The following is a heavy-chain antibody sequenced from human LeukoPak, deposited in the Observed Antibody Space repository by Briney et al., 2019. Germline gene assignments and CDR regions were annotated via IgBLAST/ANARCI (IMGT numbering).Heavy chain of an antibody. D-gene: IGHD2-15*01. CDR1: GFTFSSYS. CDR3: ARKPGCSGGSCYSDAFDI. Sequence: PGGSLRLSCAASGFTFSSYSMNWVRQAPGKGLEWVSYISSSSSTIYYADSVKGRFTISRDNAKNSLYLQMNSLRAEDTAVYYCARKPGCSGGSCYSDAFDIWGQGTMVTVSS. J-gene: IGHJ3*02. V-gene: IGHV3-48*04. CDR2: ISSSSSTI.